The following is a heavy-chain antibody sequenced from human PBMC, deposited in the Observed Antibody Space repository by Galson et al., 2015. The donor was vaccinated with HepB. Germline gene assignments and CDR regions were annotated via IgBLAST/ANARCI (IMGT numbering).Heavy chain of an antibody. CDR3: ARDTLDCGGDCHITA. Sequence: SLRLSCAASGFTFSSYGMHWVRQAPGKGLEWVAVIWYDGSNKYYADSVKGRFTISRDNSKNTLYLQMNSLRAEDTAVYYCARDTLDCGGDCHITAWGQGTLVTVSS. CDR1: GFTFSSYG. CDR2: IWYDGSNK. D-gene: IGHD2-21*01. V-gene: IGHV3-33*01. J-gene: IGHJ5*02.